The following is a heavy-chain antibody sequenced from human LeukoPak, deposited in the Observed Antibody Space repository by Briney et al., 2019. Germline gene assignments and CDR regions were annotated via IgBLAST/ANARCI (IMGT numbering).Heavy chain of an antibody. CDR3: AKGLSRGSFAVDY. D-gene: IGHD6-19*01. CDR2: ITSSSEDI. V-gene: IGHV3-21*01. J-gene: IGHJ4*02. Sequence: GGSLRLSCAASGFTFSSYAMNWVRQAPGKGLEWVSCITSSSEDIHYADSVKGRFTMSRDNAKNSLSLQMNNLSADDTAVYYCAKGLSRGSFAVDYWGQGTPVTVSS. CDR1: GFTFSSYA.